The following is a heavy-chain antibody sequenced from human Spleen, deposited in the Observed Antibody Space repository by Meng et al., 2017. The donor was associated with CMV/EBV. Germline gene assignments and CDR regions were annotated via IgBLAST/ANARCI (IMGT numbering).Heavy chain of an antibody. CDR3: ARDEGGSFGY. Sequence: KVSCKAYGYTFIDYYMHWVRQAPGQGLEWMGWIHPNSGGTNYPQKFQGRVTMTRDTSIRTVYMELSRLTSDDTAVYFCARDEGGSFGYWGQGALVTVSS. D-gene: IGHD1-26*01. J-gene: IGHJ4*02. CDR2: IHPNSGGT. V-gene: IGHV1-2*02. CDR1: GYTFIDYY.